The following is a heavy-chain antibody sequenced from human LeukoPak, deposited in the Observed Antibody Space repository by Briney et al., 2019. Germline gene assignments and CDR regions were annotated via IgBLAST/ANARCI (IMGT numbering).Heavy chain of an antibody. J-gene: IGHJ4*02. D-gene: IGHD3-3*01. CDR1: GYTFTSYD. Sequence: ASAKVSCKASGYTFTSYDVNWVRQATGQGLERMGWMNPNSGNTGYAQKFQGRVTMTRNTSISTAYMEQSSLRSEDTAVYYCARGARASFGDYWGQGTLVTVSS. V-gene: IGHV1-8*01. CDR3: ARGARASFGDY. CDR2: MNPNSGNT.